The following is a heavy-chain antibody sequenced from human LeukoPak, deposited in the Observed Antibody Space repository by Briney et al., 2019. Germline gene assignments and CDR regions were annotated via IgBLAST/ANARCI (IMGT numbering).Heavy chain of an antibody. D-gene: IGHD6-6*01. CDR2: ISSSSSAI. Sequence: PGGSLRLSCAGSGFTFSSYGINWVRQTPGKGLEWVSYISSSSSAINYADSVRGRFTISRDNAKNSLYLQMNSLRPEDTAVYYCARGGAARPDYWGQGTLVTVSS. CDR3: ARGGAARPDY. CDR1: GFTFSSYG. V-gene: IGHV3-48*01. J-gene: IGHJ4*02.